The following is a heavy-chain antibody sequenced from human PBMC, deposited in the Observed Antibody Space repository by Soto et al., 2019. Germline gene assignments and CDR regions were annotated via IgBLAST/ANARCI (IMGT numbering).Heavy chain of an antibody. CDR2: ISDSGTT. Sequence: EVQLLDSGGGLVQPGGSLRLSCAASGFTFRTYAMSWVRQAPGKGLEWVSTISDSGTTYYADSVKGRFTISRDNSRKTLDMQMNSVRDEDTAFYYCAKGGGGSGSRTSSLYSSDSWGQGTMVTVSS. CDR3: AKGGGGSGSRTSSLYSSDS. D-gene: IGHD2-2*01. V-gene: IGHV3-23*01. CDR1: GFTFRTYA. J-gene: IGHJ5*02.